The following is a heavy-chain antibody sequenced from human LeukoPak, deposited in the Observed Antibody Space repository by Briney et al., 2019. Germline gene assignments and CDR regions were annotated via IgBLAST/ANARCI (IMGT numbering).Heavy chain of an antibody. CDR2: IYTSGST. CDR3: RRSDSSGETVDY. V-gene: IGHV4-61*02. J-gene: IGHJ4*02. Sequence: PSQTLSLTCTVSGGSISSGSYYWSWIRQPAGKGLEWIGRIYTSGSTNYNPSLKSRVTISVDTSKNQFSLKLSSVTAADTAVYYCRRSDSSGETVDYWGQGTLVTVSS. D-gene: IGHD3-22*01. CDR1: GGSISSGSYY.